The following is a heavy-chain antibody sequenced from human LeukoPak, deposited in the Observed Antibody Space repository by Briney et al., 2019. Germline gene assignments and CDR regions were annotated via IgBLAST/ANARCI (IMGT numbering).Heavy chain of an antibody. D-gene: IGHD5-24*01. CDR1: VYTFTGYY. J-gene: IGHJ4*02. CDR2: INPHSGGT. CDR3: ARGRDDYNLFDY. V-gene: IGHV1-2*02. Sequence: GASVKVSCKASVYTFTGYYMHWVRQAPGQGLEWMGWINPHSGGTNYAQKFQGRVTMTRDTSINTAYMDLSSLRSDDTAVYYCARGRDDYNLFDYWGQGNLVTVSS.